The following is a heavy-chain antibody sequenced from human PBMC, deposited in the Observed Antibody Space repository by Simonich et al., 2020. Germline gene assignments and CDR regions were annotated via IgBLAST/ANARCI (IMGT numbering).Heavy chain of an antibody. V-gene: IGHV3-23*01. CDR3: ATYYFDY. J-gene: IGHJ4*02. Sequence: EVQLLESGGGLVQPGGSLRLSCAASAFTFSSYAMGWVRQAPGKGLEWVSDISGSGGSTYYADSVKGRFTISRDNSKNTLYLQMNSLRAEDTAVYYCATYYFDYWGQGTLVTVSS. CDR1: AFTFSSYA. CDR2: ISGSGGST.